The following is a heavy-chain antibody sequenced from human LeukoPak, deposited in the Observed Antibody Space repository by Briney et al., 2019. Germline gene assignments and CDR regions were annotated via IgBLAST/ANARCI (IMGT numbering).Heavy chain of an antibody. Sequence: PSQTLSLTCAVSGGSISSGFYSWSWIRQPPGKGLEWIGYIYYSGSTYYNPSLKSRVTISVDKSKNQFSLKLSSVTAADTAVYYCARRGWFGELSSYYYYMDVWGKGTTVTVSS. V-gene: IGHV4-30-4*07. CDR1: GGSISSGFYS. J-gene: IGHJ6*03. CDR3: ARRGWFGELSSYYYYMDV. CDR2: IYYSGST. D-gene: IGHD3-10*01.